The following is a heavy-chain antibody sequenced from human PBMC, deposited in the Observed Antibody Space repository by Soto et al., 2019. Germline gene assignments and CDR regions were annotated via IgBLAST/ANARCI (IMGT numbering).Heavy chain of an antibody. CDR2: IIPIFGTA. Sequence: SVKVSCKASGGTFSSYAISWVRQAPGQGLEWMGGIIPIFGTANYAQKFQGRVTITADESTSTAYMELSSLRSEDTAVYYCARDHRIAVAGPGGAFDIWGQGTMVTVSS. CDR1: GGTFSSYA. CDR3: ARDHRIAVAGPGGAFDI. V-gene: IGHV1-69*13. D-gene: IGHD6-19*01. J-gene: IGHJ3*02.